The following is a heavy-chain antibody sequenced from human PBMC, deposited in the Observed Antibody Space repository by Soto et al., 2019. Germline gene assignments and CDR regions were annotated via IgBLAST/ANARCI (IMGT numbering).Heavy chain of an antibody. V-gene: IGHV1-3*01. CDR1: GYTFTNYG. CDR3: ARDCSGGGCYVGSLDH. Sequence: EASVKVSCKASGYTFTNYGIHWVRQAPGQRLEWMGWINAGNGNTKYSQDSQDRVTITRDTSASTAYLELSSLRFEDTAVYYCARDCSGGGCYVGSLDHWGQGTLVTVSS. D-gene: IGHD2-15*01. J-gene: IGHJ4*02. CDR2: INAGNGNT.